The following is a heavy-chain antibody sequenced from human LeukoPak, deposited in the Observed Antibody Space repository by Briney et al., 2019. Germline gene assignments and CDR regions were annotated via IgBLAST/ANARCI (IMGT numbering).Heavy chain of an antibody. Sequence: GASVKVSCKVSGYTLTELSMHWVRQAPGKGLEWMGGFDPEDGETIYAQKFQGRVTMTRDTSTSTVYMELSSLRSEDTAVYYCARDRTYYDFWSGYYEVKPQNWFDPWGQGTLVTVSS. D-gene: IGHD3-3*01. CDR2: FDPEDGET. CDR3: ARDRTYYDFWSGYYEVKPQNWFDP. J-gene: IGHJ5*02. CDR1: GYTLTELS. V-gene: IGHV1-24*01.